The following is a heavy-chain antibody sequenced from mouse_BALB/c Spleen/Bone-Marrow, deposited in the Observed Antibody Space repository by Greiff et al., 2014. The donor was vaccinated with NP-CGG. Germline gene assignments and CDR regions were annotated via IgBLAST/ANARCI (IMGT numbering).Heavy chain of an antibody. CDR2: INPDSSTI. D-gene: IGHD2-3*01. Sequence: EVKLMESGGGLVQPGGSLKLSCAASGFDFSRYWMTWVRQAPGKGLEWIGEINPDSSTINYKPSLKDKFIISRDNARNTLYLQMSKVRSEDTAFDYCARNGYYGWIAYWGQGTLVTVSA. CDR1: GFDFSRYW. V-gene: IGHV4-1*02. J-gene: IGHJ3*01. CDR3: ARNGYYGWIAY.